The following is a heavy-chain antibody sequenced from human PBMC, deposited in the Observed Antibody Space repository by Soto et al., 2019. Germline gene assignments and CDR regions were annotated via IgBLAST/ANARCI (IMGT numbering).Heavy chain of an antibody. CDR3: ANHRLWNTPYYFDS. CDR2: MSGSGDNT. Sequence: PGGSLRLSCAASGFTFSTYAMSWVRQAPGKGLEWVSAMSGSGDNTYYADSVKGRFTISRDNSKNTLYLQMNSLRAEDTAVYYCANHRLWNTPYYFDSWGQGTLVTVSS. J-gene: IGHJ4*02. D-gene: IGHD1-1*01. V-gene: IGHV3-23*01. CDR1: GFTFSTYA.